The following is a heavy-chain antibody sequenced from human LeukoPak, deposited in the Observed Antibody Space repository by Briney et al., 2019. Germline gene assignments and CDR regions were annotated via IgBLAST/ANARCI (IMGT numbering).Heavy chain of an antibody. J-gene: IGHJ5*02. CDR3: ARVVRIVGATT. CDR2: IYTSGST. D-gene: IGHD1-26*01. CDR1: GGSISSGSYY. Sequence: SQTLSLTCTVSGGSISSGSYYWSWIRQPAGKGLEWIGRIYTSGSTNYNPSLKSRVTISVDTSKNQFSLKLSSVTAADTAVYYRARVVRIVGATTWGQGTLVTVSS. V-gene: IGHV4-61*02.